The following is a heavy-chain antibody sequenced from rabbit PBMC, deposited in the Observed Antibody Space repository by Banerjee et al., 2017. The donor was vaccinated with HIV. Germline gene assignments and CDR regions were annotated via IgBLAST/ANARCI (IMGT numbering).Heavy chain of an antibody. J-gene: IGHJ4*01. D-gene: IGHD4-1*01. V-gene: IGHV1S47*01. CDR1: GFDFSSNA. Sequence: QEQLVESGGGLVQPEGSLTLTCTASGFDFSSNAMCWVRQAPGKGLEWIGYIDPIFDSTYYATWVNGRFTISSHNAQNTLYLQLSSLTAADTATYFCARDLAGVTGWNFNLWGPGTLVTVS. CDR3: ARDLAGVTGWNFNL. CDR2: IDPIFDST.